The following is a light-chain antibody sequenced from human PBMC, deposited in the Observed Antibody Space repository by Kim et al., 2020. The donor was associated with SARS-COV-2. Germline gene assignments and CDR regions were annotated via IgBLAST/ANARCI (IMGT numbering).Light chain of an antibody. CDR3: MQTLQTPLT. J-gene: IGKJ4*01. CDR2: LGS. CDR1: QRLLNGNRYNS. V-gene: IGKV2-28*01. Sequence: DIVMTQSPLSLPVTPGEPAYVSCRSSQRLLNGNRYNSLDWYVQKPGQSPQLLIYLGSTRASGVPDRFSGSGSGTEFTLKISRVEAEDVGSCYCMQTLQTPLTFGGGTKVDIK.